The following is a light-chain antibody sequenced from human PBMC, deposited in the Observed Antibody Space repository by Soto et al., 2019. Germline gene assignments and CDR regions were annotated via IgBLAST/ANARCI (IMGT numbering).Light chain of an antibody. CDR3: QQYNSYSLMYA. CDR2: DAS. J-gene: IGKJ2*01. CDR1: QSISSW. V-gene: IGKV1-5*01. Sequence: DIPMTQSPSTLSASVGDRVTITCRASQSISSWLAWYQQKPGKAPKLLIYDASSLESGVPSRFSGSGSGTEVTLTSSSLQPDDFATYYCQQYNSYSLMYAFGQGTKLEIK.